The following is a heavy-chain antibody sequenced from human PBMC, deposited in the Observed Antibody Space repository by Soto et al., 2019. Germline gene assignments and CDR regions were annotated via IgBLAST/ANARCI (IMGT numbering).Heavy chain of an antibody. CDR2: IYPGDSDT. V-gene: IGHV5-51*01. CDR1: GYTFSNYW. CDR3: ARQGGKYYYDPSAYYDF. Sequence: GESLKISCHGSGYTFSNYWIAWVRQMPGKGLEWMGIIYPGDSDTRYSPSFQGQVTISADKYINTAYLQWSSLKASDTGIYYCARQGGKYYYDPSAYYDFWGQGTPVTVYS. J-gene: IGHJ4*02. D-gene: IGHD3-22*01.